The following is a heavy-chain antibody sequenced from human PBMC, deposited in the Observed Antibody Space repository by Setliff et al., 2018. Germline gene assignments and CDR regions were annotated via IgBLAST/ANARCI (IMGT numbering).Heavy chain of an antibody. V-gene: IGHV4-61*09. CDR3: TKEYVVISFVANTHSHYGMDV. D-gene: IGHD2-21*01. Sequence: SETLSLTCTVSGASIRSGSHYWSWIRQSAERGLEWIGHIYTSGTTDYSPSFKSRVSISADTSKNLVSLKLHSVAAADTAVYYCTKEYVVISFVANTHSHYGMDVWGQGTTVTVSS. CDR2: IYTSGTT. J-gene: IGHJ6*02. CDR1: GASIRSGSHY.